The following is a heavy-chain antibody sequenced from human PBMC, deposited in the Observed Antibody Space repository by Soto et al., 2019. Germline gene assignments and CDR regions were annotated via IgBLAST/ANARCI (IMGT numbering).Heavy chain of an antibody. CDR3: AREKWVTIFGVANYYGMDV. J-gene: IGHJ6*02. CDR2: IYYNGST. D-gene: IGHD3-3*01. V-gene: IGHV4-30-4*01. Sequence: ASETLSLTCTVSGGSISSGDYYWSWIRQPPGKGLEWIGYIYYNGSTYYNPSLKSRVTISVDTSKNQFSLKLSSVTAADTAVYYCAREKWVTIFGVANYYGMDVWGQGTTVTVSS. CDR1: GGSISSGDYY.